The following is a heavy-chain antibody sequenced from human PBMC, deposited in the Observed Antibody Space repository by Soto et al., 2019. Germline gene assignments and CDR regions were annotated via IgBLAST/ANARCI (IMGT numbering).Heavy chain of an antibody. CDR3: ARDTQDDFWSGYYRDY. V-gene: IGHV3-48*02. Sequence: PGGSLRLPCAASGFTFSSYSMNWVRQAPGKGLEWVSYISSSSSTIYYADSVKGRFTISRDNAKNSLYLQMNSLRDEDTAVYYCARDTQDDFWSGYYRDYWGQGTLVTVSS. CDR2: ISSSSSTI. D-gene: IGHD3-3*01. J-gene: IGHJ4*02. CDR1: GFTFSSYS.